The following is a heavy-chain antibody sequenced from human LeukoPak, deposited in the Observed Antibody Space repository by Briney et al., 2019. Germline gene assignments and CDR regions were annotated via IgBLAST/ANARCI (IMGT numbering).Heavy chain of an antibody. CDR3: AREGGDYEMMKWFDP. CDR1: GGSISSYY. D-gene: IGHD4-17*01. J-gene: IGHJ5*02. CDR2: IYASGST. Sequence: PSETLSLTRSVSGGSISSYYWSWIRQPPGKGLEWIGYIYASGSTNYNPSLKSRVTISVDTSKNQFSLKMSSVTAADTAVYYCAREGGDYEMMKWFDPWGQGTLVTVSS. V-gene: IGHV4-4*09.